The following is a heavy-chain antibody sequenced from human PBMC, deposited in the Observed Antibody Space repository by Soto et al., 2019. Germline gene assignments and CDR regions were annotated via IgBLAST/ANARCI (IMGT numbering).Heavy chain of an antibody. CDR1: EFTVSAYY. Sequence: QVQLLESGGGLVRPGGSLRLSCAASEFTVSAYYMAWIRQAPGKGLEWISYISGDSSDRNYADSVKGRFSISRDNAKHELYLQMNSLAVEDTAVYFCATGQQVRVADTWGQGTMVTVSS. V-gene: IGHV3-11*03. D-gene: IGHD6-13*01. J-gene: IGHJ3*02. CDR2: ISGDSSDR. CDR3: ATGQQVRVADT.